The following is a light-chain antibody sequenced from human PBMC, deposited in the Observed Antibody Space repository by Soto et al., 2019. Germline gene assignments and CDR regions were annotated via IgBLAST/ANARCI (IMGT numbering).Light chain of an antibody. Sequence: DIQLTQSPSSLSASVGDRVTITCRASQSIRSYLNWYQQKPGKAPKLLIYAASSLQTGVSSRFSGSGSGTGFTLTISNLQPEDFATYYCQQTSSTPTFGGGTKVEIK. V-gene: IGKV1-39*01. CDR3: QQTSSTPT. CDR1: QSIRSY. CDR2: AAS. J-gene: IGKJ4*01.